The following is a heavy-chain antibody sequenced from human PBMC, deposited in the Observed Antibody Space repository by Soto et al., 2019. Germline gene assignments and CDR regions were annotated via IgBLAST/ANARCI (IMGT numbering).Heavy chain of an antibody. J-gene: IGHJ5*01. Sequence: ASVKVSCKASGYTFTSYGISWVRQAPGQGLEWMGWISAYNGNTNYAQKLQGRVTMTTDTSTSTAYMELRSLRSDDTAVYYCARDYDDVGSAGLSPGDWFDSWGQGSLVPVSS. V-gene: IGHV1-18*01. D-gene: IGHD3-3*01. CDR2: ISAYNGNT. CDR3: ARDYDDVGSAGLSPGDWFDS. CDR1: GYTFTSYG.